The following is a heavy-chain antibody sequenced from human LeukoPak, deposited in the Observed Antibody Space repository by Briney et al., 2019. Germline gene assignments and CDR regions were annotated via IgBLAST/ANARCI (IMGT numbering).Heavy chain of an antibody. J-gene: IGHJ4*02. Sequence: PSETLSLTCTVSGGSISSSSYYWGWIRRPPGKGLEWIGSIYYSGSTYYNPSLKSRVTISVDTSKNQFSLKLSSVTAADTAVYYCAAEAAARLWGQGTLVTVSS. V-gene: IGHV4-39*07. CDR2: IYYSGST. D-gene: IGHD6-6*01. CDR1: GGSISSSSYY. CDR3: AAEAAARL.